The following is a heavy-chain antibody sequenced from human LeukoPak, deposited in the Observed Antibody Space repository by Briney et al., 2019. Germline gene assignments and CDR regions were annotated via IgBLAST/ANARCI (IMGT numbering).Heavy chain of an antibody. CDR3: ARGNGYNNNYFDY. D-gene: IGHD5-24*01. CDR1: GFTFNNYW. CDR2: IKQDGSEK. J-gene: IGHJ4*02. Sequence: GGSLRLSCAASGFTFNNYWMTWFRQAPGKGLEWVANIKQDGSEKKYVDSVEGRFTISRDNAKKLLYLQMDSLRVEDTAVYYCARGNGYNNNYFDYWGQGTLVTVSS. V-gene: IGHV3-7*01.